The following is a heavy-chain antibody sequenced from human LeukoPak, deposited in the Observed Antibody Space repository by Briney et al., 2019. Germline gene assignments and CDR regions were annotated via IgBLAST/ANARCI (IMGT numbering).Heavy chain of an antibody. CDR1: GGTFSSYA. V-gene: IGHV1-69*04. D-gene: IGHD2-15*01. J-gene: IGHJ4*02. CDR3: ARALPQAVSFDY. CDR2: IIPILGIA. Sequence: SVKVSCKASGGTFSSYAISWVRQAPGQGLEWMGRIIPILGIANYAQKFQGRVTITADKSTSTAYMELSSLRSEDTAVYYCARALPQAVSFDYWGQGTLVTVSS.